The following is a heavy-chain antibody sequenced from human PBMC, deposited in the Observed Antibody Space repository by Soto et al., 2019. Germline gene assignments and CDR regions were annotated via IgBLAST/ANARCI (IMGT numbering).Heavy chain of an antibody. V-gene: IGHV4-39*01. D-gene: IGHD3-10*01. CDR3: ARRERYYGSPGWFDP. Sequence: SETLSLTCSVSGGSISSFTYYWGWIRQPPGKGLEWIGTVYYNENTYYNPSLKGRVTITVDTAKNQFSLNLRSVTAADTAMYFCARRERYYGSPGWFDPWGPGTLVTVSS. CDR1: GGSISSFTYY. J-gene: IGHJ5*02. CDR2: VYYNENT.